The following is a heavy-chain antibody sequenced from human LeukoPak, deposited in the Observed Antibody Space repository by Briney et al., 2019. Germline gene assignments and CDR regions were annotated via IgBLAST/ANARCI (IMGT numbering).Heavy chain of an antibody. CDR2: ISYDGSNK. D-gene: IGHD6-13*01. J-gene: IGHJ4*02. V-gene: IGHV3-30-3*01. CDR1: GFTFTDSV. Sequence: GGSLRLSSAASGFTFTDSVMDWVRQAPSKGLEWVSLISYDGSNKYNADSVKGRFTISRDNSKNTLYLQMNSLRAEDTAVYYCARDSWDSSSWYRHLDYWGQGTPVTVSS. CDR3: ARDSWDSSSWYRHLDY.